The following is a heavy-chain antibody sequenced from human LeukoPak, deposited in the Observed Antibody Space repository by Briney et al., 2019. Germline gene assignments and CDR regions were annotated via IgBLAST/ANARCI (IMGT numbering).Heavy chain of an antibody. CDR2: LKEDVSAR. V-gene: IGHV3-7*03. D-gene: IGHD2-2*01. CDR1: GFSISSHW. J-gene: IGHJ6*02. Sequence: PGGSLRLSCVASGFSISSHWMSWVRQAPGKGLEWVASLKEDVSARNLVDSVKGRFTISRDNSKNTLYLQMNSLRAEDTAVYYCAKVYCSSTSCYSRYGMDVWGQGTTVTVSS. CDR3: AKVYCSSTSCYSRYGMDV.